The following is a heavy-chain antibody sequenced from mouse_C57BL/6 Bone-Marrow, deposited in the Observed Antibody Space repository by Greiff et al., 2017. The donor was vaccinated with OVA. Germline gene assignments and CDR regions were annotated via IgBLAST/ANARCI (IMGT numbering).Heavy chain of an antibody. CDR1: GFTFSSYG. D-gene: IGHD2-1*01. V-gene: IGHV5-6*02. J-gene: IGHJ2*01. Sequence: DVMLVESGGDLVKPGGSLKLSCAASGFTFSSYGMSWVSQTPDKRLEWVATISSGGSYTYYPDSVKGRSTISRDNATNTLYLQMSSLKSEDTAMYYCARTPLYGNYFDYWGQGTTLTVSS. CDR2: ISSGGSYT. CDR3: ARTPLYGNYFDY.